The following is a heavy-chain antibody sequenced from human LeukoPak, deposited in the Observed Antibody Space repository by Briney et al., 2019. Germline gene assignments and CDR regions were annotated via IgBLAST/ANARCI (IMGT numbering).Heavy chain of an antibody. Sequence: GGSLRLSCAASGFSFTAYSMNWVRQAPGRGLEWISYIGPGGDIYYADSVTGRFTVSRDTAKNSLYLQMNSLRAEDTAVYYCAEGSNPFDYWGQGTLVTVSS. D-gene: IGHD2-15*01. CDR2: IGPGGDI. V-gene: IGHV3-48*01. CDR3: AEGSNPFDY. CDR1: GFSFTAYS. J-gene: IGHJ4*02.